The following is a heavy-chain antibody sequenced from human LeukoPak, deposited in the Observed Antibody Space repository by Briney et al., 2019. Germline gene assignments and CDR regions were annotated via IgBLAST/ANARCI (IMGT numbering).Heavy chain of an antibody. CDR3: ARSYDFFDY. J-gene: IGHJ4*02. V-gene: IGHV3-21*01. CDR2: ISSRSSFS. Sequence: KSGGSLRLSCAASGFTFSNYTMNWVRQAPGKGLEWVPSISSRSSFSYYADSLKGRFTVSRDNAKNSLFLQMSSLRAEDTAVYFCARSYDFFDYWGQGTVVTASS. CDR1: GFTFSNYT. D-gene: IGHD3-3*01.